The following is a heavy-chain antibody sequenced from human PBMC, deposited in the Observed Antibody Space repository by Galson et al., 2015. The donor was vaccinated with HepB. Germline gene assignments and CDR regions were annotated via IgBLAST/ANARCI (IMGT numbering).Heavy chain of an antibody. Sequence: SVKVSCKASGGTFSRYGISWVRQAPGQGLEWMGGIIPIFTTPKYAQKFQGRVTITVDKSTSTAYSELSSLRSGDTAVYYCARDLGGELLDYWGQGTLVIVSS. CDR2: IIPIFTTP. CDR3: ARDLGGELLDY. D-gene: IGHD1-26*01. CDR1: GGTFSRYG. V-gene: IGHV1-69*06. J-gene: IGHJ4*02.